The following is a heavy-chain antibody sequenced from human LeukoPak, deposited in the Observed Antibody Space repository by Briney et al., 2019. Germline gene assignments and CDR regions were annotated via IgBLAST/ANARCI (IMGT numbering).Heavy chain of an antibody. D-gene: IGHD3-22*01. J-gene: IGHJ4*02. CDR2: INSDGSSI. Sequence: GGSLRLSCAASGFTFSSHWMHWVRQAPGKGLVWVSRINSDGSSISYADSVKGRFTISRDNSKNTLYLQMNSLRAEDTAVYYCTTTYDSSGYFGYWGQGTLVTVSS. CDR3: TTTYDSSGYFGY. V-gene: IGHV3-74*01. CDR1: GFTFSSHW.